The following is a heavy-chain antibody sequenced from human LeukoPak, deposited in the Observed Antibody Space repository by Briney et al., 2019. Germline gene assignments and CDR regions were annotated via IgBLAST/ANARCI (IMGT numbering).Heavy chain of an antibody. Sequence: GGSLRLSCVASGFTFSSYAMSWVRQAPGKGLEWVSAISGSGGSTYYADSVKGRFTISRDNSKNTLYLQMNSLRAEDTAVYYCAKVDSVVIHFDYWGQGTLVTVSS. CDR2: ISGSGGST. CDR1: GFTFSSYA. D-gene: IGHD3-22*01. J-gene: IGHJ4*02. CDR3: AKVDSVVIHFDY. V-gene: IGHV3-23*01.